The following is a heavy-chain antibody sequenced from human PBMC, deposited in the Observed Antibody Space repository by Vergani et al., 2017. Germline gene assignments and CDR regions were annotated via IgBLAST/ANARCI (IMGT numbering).Heavy chain of an antibody. J-gene: IGHJ6*02. CDR3: AKDSSGGDYYYGMDV. CDR1: GFTFSSYG. V-gene: IGHV3-30*02. CDR2: IRYDGSNK. Sequence: QVQLVESGGGVVQPGGSLRLSCAASGFTFSSYGMHWVRQAPGKGLEWVAFIRYDGSNKYYADSVKGRFTISRENSKNTLYLQMNSLRAEDTAVYYCAKDSSGGDYYYGMDVWGQGSTVTVSS. D-gene: IGHD3-22*01.